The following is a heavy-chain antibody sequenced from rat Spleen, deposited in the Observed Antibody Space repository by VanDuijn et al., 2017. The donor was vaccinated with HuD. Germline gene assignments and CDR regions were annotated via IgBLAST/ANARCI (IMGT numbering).Heavy chain of an antibody. Sequence: EVQLVESGGGLVQPGRSLKLSCAASGFTFNNYGMAWVRQAPTKGLEWVASISPTGGISTYRDSVKGRFTVSRDNAKSTLYLQMNSLRSEDTATYYCTRENWVFDYWGQGVMVTVSS. CDR3: TRENWVFDY. J-gene: IGHJ2*01. CDR2: ISPTGGIS. CDR1: GFTFNNYG. V-gene: IGHV5-29*01. D-gene: IGHD5-1*01.